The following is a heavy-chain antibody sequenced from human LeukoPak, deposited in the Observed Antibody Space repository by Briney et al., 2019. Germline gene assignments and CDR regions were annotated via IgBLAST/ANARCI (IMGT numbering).Heavy chain of an antibody. CDR3: ARLSRAAPGTSYYFDY. V-gene: IGHV4-59*01. CDR2: IYYSGST. J-gene: IGHJ4*02. Sequence: GSLRLSCAASGFTFSSYWMSWVRQPPGKGLEWIGYIYYSGSTNYNPSLKSRVTISIDTSKNHFSLKLSSVTAADTAVYYCARLSRAAPGTSYYFDYWGQGTLVTVSS. D-gene: IGHD6-13*01. CDR1: GFTFSSYW.